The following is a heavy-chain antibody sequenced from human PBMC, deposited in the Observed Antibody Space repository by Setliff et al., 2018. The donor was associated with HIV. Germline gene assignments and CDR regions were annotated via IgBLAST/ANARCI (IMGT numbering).Heavy chain of an antibody. CDR3: ASRYSSLGHFQH. CDR2: INHSGST. Sequence: LSLTCAVYGGSFSAYYWSWIRQPPGKGLEWIGEINHSGSTYSDSTNYNPSLKSRVTISLDTSKNQFSLKLRSVTAADAAVYYCASRYSSLGHFQHWGQGTLVTVS. V-gene: IGHV4-34*01. CDR1: GGSFSAYY. J-gene: IGHJ1*01. D-gene: IGHD6-13*01.